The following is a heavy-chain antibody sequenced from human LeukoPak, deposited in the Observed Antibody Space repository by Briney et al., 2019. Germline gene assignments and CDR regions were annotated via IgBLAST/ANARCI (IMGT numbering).Heavy chain of an antibody. CDR2: ISGSGGST. CDR1: GFTFSSYA. V-gene: IGHV3-23*01. CDR3: AKSEGEGYDILTGYYYYYYYSMDV. Sequence: GGSLRLSCAASGFTFSSYAMSWVRQAPGKGLEWVSAISGSGGSTYYADSVKGRFTISRDNSKNTLYLQMNSLRAEDTAVYYCAKSEGEGYDILTGYYYYYYYSMDVWGQGTTVTVSS. D-gene: IGHD3-9*01. J-gene: IGHJ6*02.